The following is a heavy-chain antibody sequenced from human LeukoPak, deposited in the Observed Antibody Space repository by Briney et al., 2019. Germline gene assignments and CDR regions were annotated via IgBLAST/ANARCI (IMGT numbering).Heavy chain of an antibody. J-gene: IGHJ5*02. CDR1: GFTFSTYW. V-gene: IGHV3-74*01. D-gene: IGHD3-10*01. CDR2: INSEGSSA. Sequence: GGSLRLSCAASGFTFSTYWMHWVRQAPGKGLLWVSRINSEGSSATYADSVKGRFNISRDNAKNTLYLQMNSLRAEDTAVYYCASHRVVRGVFDPWGQGTLVTVSS. CDR3: ASHRVVRGVFDP.